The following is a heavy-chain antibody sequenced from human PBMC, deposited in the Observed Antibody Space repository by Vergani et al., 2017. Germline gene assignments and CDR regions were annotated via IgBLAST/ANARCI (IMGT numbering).Heavy chain of an antibody. Sequence: QVQLQQWGAGLLKPSETLSLPSPLYRWSFTGSYSSWIRPPPAKGLHLCCDITQSGSTNYNPSLKSRVTISVDTSKNQFSLKLSSVTAADTAVYYCARGLGSSWTLGWYYYYMDVWGKGTTVTVSS. D-gene: IGHD6-13*01. CDR2: ITQSGST. J-gene: IGHJ6*03. CDR3: ARGLGSSWTLGWYYYYMDV. CDR1: RWSFTGSY. V-gene: IGHV4-34*01.